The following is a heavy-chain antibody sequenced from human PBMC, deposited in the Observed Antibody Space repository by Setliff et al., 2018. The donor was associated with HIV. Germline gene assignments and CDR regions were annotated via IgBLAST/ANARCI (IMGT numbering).Heavy chain of an antibody. Sequence: PSETLSLTCTVSGGSMSTYYWSWIRQPPGKGLEWIGYIYTSGSTNYNPSLKSRVTISIDTSKNQFSLKLNSVTATDTAVYYCARGWIEQQLVWNYWGQGTLVTVSS. CDR1: GGSMSTYY. V-gene: IGHV4-4*08. CDR3: ARGWIEQQLVWNY. D-gene: IGHD6-13*01. J-gene: IGHJ4*02. CDR2: IYTSGST.